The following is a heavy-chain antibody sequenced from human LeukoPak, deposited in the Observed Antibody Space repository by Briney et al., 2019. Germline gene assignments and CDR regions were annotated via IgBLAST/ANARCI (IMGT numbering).Heavy chain of an antibody. V-gene: IGHV1-18*01. J-gene: IGHJ4*02. CDR1: GYTFTSYG. CDR3: ARAFNRGDYGFLLVY. Sequence: GASVKVSCKASGYTFTSYGISWVRQAPGQGLEWMGWISAYNGNTNYAQKLQGRVTVTTDTSTSTAYMELRSLRSDDTAVYYCARAFNRGDYGFLLVYWGQGTLVTVSS. D-gene: IGHD4-17*01. CDR2: ISAYNGNT.